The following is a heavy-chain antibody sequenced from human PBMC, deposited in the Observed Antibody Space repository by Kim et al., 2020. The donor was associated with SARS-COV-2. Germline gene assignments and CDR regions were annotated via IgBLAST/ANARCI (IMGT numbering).Heavy chain of an antibody. J-gene: IGHJ4*02. CDR3: ARPRYFDWLPWY. V-gene: IGHV1-69*13. CDR2: IIPIFGTA. CDR1: GGTFSSYA. Sequence: SVKVSCKASGGTFSSYAISWVRQAPGQGLEWMGGIIPIFGTANYAQKFQGRVTITADESTSTAYMELSSLRSEDTAVYYCARPRYFDWLPWYWGQGTLVTVSS. D-gene: IGHD3-9*01.